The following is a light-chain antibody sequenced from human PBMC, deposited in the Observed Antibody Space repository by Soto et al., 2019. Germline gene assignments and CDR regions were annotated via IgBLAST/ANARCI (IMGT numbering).Light chain of an antibody. J-gene: IGKJ4*01. CDR3: QQRSKWPPP. Sequence: ELALTQSPATLSLSPGERATLSCRASQSISTYLAWYQQKPGQAPRLLIYDASRRATGIPARFSGSGSGTDFPLTISSLEPEDSAVYYCQQRSKWPPPFGGGTKVEI. CDR1: QSISTY. V-gene: IGKV3-11*01. CDR2: DAS.